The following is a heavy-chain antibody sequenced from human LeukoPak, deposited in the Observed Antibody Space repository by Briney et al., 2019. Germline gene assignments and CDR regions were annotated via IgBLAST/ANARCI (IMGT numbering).Heavy chain of an antibody. V-gene: IGHV1-69*13. D-gene: IGHD6-13*01. CDR1: GYTFTSYG. CDR2: IIPIFGTA. J-gene: IGHJ6*03. Sequence: SVKVSCKASGYTFTSYGISWVRQAPGQGFEWMGGIIPIFGTANYAQKFQGRVTITADESTSTAYMELSSLRSEDTAVYYCARGTPYSSSWYKHYYYYMDVWGKGTTVTVSS. CDR3: ARGTPYSSSWYKHYYYYMDV.